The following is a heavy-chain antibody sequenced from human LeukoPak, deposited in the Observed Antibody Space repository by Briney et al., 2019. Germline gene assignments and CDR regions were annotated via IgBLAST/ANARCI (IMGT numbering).Heavy chain of an antibody. CDR2: INPNSGGA. D-gene: IGHD3-16*01. CDR1: GYTFTDYY. V-gene: IGHV1-2*02. CDR3: ARSTGTTFAFSDY. J-gene: IGHJ4*02. Sequence: ASVKVSCKASGYTFTDYYMHWVRRAPGQGLEWMGWINPNSGGANYAQKFEGRVTMTRDTSISTAYMELSRLRSDDTAVYYCARSTGTTFAFSDYWGQGTLVTVSS.